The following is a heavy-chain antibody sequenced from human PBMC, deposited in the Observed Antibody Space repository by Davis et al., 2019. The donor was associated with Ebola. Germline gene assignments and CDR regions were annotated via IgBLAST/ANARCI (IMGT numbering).Heavy chain of an antibody. Sequence: PGGSLRLSCTASGFTFGDYIMNWFRQAPGKGLEWVGFIRAKAFGGSIEYAASVKGRFTISRDDSKSIAYLQMNSLKSEDTATYYCTRSPSLSLVNGITADALDIWGQGTMVTISS. J-gene: IGHJ3*02. V-gene: IGHV3-49*03. CDR2: IRAKAFGGSI. CDR3: TRSPSLSLVNGITADALDI. D-gene: IGHD3-10*01. CDR1: GFTFGDYI.